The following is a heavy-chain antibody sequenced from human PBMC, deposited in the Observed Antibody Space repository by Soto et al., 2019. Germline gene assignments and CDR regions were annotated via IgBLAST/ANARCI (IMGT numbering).Heavy chain of an antibody. D-gene: IGHD6-13*01. CDR2: ISSSSSYI. J-gene: IGHJ5*02. V-gene: IGHV3-21*01. CDR1: GLTFSIHS. CDR3: ARDSDSSSWYGDNWFDP. Sequence: GGSMLLSCSAAGLTFSIHSRNWVRQAPGKGLEWVSSISSSSSYIYYADSVKGRFTISRDNAKNSLYLQMNSLRAEDTAVYYCARDSDSSSWYGDNWFDPWGQGTLVTVSS.